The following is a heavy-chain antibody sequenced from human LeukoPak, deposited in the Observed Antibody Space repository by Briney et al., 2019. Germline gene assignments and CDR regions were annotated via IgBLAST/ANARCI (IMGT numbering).Heavy chain of an antibody. CDR1: GFNFVNHA. Sequence: GGSLRLSCAASGFNFVNHAMSWVRQTPGKGLEWVSAISGGGDITYYADSVTGRFTISRDNSKDTLFLQMHSLRPGDTAVYYCVREDTPATANYWGQGTLVTISS. J-gene: IGHJ4*02. V-gene: IGHV3-23*01. D-gene: IGHD2-21*02. CDR3: VREDTPATANY. CDR2: ISGGGDIT.